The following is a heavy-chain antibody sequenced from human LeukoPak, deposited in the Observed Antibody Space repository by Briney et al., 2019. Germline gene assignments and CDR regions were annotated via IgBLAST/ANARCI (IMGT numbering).Heavy chain of an antibody. CDR1: GGTFSSYA. J-gene: IGHJ5*02. Sequence: LVKVSCKASGGTFSSYAISWVRQAPGQGLEWMGRIIPILGIANYAQKFQGRVTITADKSTSTAYMELSSLRSEDTAVYYCARAQAAMIGDWFDPWGQGTLVTVSS. D-gene: IGHD2-2*01. V-gene: IGHV1-69*04. CDR2: IIPILGIA. CDR3: ARAQAAMIGDWFDP.